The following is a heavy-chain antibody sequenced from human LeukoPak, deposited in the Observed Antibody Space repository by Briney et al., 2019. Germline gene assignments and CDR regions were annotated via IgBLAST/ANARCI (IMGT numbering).Heavy chain of an antibody. CDR2: IDHSGWT. CDR3: ARAERRINLARGVFGSHFDS. V-gene: IGHV4-34*01. Sequence: SETLSLICAVSGGSFRRPFWSGIRNTPGKGREWIGEIDHSGWTDYNPSLGGRVTMSVDTSKNQFSMRLTSATAADTAVYFCARAERRINLARGVFGSHFDSWGQGTPVSVSS. D-gene: IGHD3-10*01. J-gene: IGHJ5*01. CDR1: GGSFRRPF.